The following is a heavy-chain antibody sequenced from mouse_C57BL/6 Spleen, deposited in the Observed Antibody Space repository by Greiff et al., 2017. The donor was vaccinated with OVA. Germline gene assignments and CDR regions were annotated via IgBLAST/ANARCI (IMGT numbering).Heavy chain of an antibody. CDR2: ISGGGGNT. D-gene: IGHD2-5*01. V-gene: IGHV5-9*01. CDR1: GFTFSSYT. Sequence: EVQLQESGGGLVKPGGSLKLSCAASGFTFSSYTMSWVRQTPEKRLEWVATISGGGGNTYYPDSVKGRFTISRDNAKNTLYLQMSSLRSEDTALYYCARRGSNYAFDYWGQGTTLTVSS. CDR3: ARRGSNYAFDY. J-gene: IGHJ2*01.